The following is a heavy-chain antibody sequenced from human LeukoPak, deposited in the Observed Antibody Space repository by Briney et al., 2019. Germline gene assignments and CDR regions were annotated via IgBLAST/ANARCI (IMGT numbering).Heavy chain of an antibody. J-gene: IGHJ4*02. D-gene: IGHD3-9*01. CDR3: ARFDMGDFDY. CDR1: GYTFTSYG. Sequence: ASVKVSCKASGYTFTSYGISWMRQAPGQGLEWMGWISTYNGNTKYAQKLQGRVTMTRDTSTSTAYMELRSLRSDDTAVYYCARFDMGDFDYWGQGTLVTVSS. V-gene: IGHV1-18*01. CDR2: ISTYNGNT.